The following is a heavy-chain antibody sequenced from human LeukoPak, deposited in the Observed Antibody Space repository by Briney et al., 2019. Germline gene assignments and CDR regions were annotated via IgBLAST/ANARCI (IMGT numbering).Heavy chain of an antibody. CDR3: AKERDITIFGVVIMGGFDY. J-gene: IGHJ4*02. CDR1: GFTFSSYG. CDR2: IRYDGSNK. V-gene: IGHV3-30*02. D-gene: IGHD3-3*01. Sequence: GGSLRLSCAASGFTFSSYGMHWVRQAPGKGLEWVSFIRYDGSNKYYADSVKGRFTISRDNSKNTLYLQMNSLRAEDTAVYYCAKERDITIFGVVIMGGFDYWGQGTLVTVSS.